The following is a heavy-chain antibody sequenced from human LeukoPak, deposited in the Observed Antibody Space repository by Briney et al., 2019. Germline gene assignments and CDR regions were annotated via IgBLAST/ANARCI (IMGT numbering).Heavy chain of an antibody. J-gene: IGHJ2*01. CDR2: ISRSASTI. CDR1: GFTFSSYE. Sequence: GGSLRLSCAASGFTFSSYEMNWVRQAPGKGLEWVSYISRSASTIYSADSVKGRFTISRDNAKNSLHLQMNSLRAEDTAVYYCARLPGYSSSWYDWYFDLWGRGTLVTVSS. D-gene: IGHD6-13*01. V-gene: IGHV3-48*03. CDR3: ARLPGYSSSWYDWYFDL.